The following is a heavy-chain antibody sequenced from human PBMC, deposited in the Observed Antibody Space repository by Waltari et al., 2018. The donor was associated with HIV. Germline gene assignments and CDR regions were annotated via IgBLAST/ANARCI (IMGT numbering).Heavy chain of an antibody. D-gene: IGHD1-1*01. J-gene: IGHJ6*02. Sequence: QLVESGGGLVQTGGSLRLSCTASGFSFSSHWMRWVRQAPGKGLEWVANIKEDGSERNYVDSVRGRFTISRDNAKNSVYLQMKSLRVEDTAVYFCARENDFGTIFLNYYYGMDVWGRGTSVTVSS. CDR2: IKEDGSER. CDR1: GFSFSSHW. CDR3: ARENDFGTIFLNYYYGMDV. V-gene: IGHV3-7*01.